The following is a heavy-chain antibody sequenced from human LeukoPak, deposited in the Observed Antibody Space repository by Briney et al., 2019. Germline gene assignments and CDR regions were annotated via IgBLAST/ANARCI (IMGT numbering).Heavy chain of an antibody. V-gene: IGHV4-39*01. Sequence: SETLSLTCTGSGGSISSGSHHWGWFRQSPGKGLEWIGSLYYSRTTYYNPSLNSRVTISVVTSKNQFSLQLNSVTAADTAVYYCARHDGRGGNTMGALDSWGQGTLVTVSS. D-gene: IGHD3-3*01. J-gene: IGHJ4*02. CDR2: LYYSRTT. CDR3: ARHDGRGGNTMGALDS. CDR1: GGSISSGSHH.